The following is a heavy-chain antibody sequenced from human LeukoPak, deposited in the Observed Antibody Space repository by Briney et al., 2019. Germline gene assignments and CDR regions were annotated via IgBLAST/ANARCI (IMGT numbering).Heavy chain of an antibody. Sequence: KPGESLRLSCTASGFIFSNFGVNWVRQAPGKVLEWVSCMDRHSDIYYADSVKRRFTISRDNARNSVYLQMNSLAVEDSGVYYCVGDPTTNRYQYFQYWGQGALVTVSS. CDR2: MDRHSDI. J-gene: IGHJ1*01. D-gene: IGHD1-14*01. CDR3: VGDPTTNRYQYFQY. CDR1: GFIFSNFG. V-gene: IGHV3-21*01.